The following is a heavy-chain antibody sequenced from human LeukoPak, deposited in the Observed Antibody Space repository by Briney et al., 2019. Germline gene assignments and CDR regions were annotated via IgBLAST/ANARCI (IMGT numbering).Heavy chain of an antibody. CDR2: IYYSRST. CDR3: ARGRKDIVVVPAAPDYYYYMDV. D-gene: IGHD2-2*01. J-gene: IGHJ6*03. V-gene: IGHV4-59*01. CDR1: GGSISSYY. Sequence: SETLSLTCTVSGGSISSYYWSWIRQPPGKGLEWIRYIYYSRSTNYNPSLKSRVTISVDTSKNQFSLKLSSVTAADTAVYYCARGRKDIVVVPAAPDYYYYMDVWGKGTTVTVSS.